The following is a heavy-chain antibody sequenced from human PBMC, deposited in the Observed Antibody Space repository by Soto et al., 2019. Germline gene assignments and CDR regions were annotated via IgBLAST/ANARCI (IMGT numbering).Heavy chain of an antibody. D-gene: IGHD3-10*01. J-gene: IGHJ6*04. CDR1: GGSISNSY. V-gene: IGHV4-59*08. Sequence: SETLSLTCTVSGGSISNSYWSWIRQSPGKGLEWIGYIYSNGNTNYNPSLKSRLTISIDPSKNQFSLKLSSLSAADTAVYYCARHSPPFFYGSGPWDVWGEGTTVPVSS. CDR3: ARHSPPFFYGSGPWDV. CDR2: IYSNGNT.